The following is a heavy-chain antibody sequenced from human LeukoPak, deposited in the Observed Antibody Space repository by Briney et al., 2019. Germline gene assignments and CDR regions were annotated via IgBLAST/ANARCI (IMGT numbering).Heavy chain of an antibody. CDR1: GFTFDDYA. J-gene: IGHJ4*02. CDR2: ISWNSGSI. CDR3: ARDGLGYCSSTSCYTFDY. Sequence: GGSLRLSCAASGFTFDDYAMHWVRQAPGKGLEWVSGISWNSGSIGYADSVKGRFTISRDNAKNSLYLQMNSLRAEDTAVYYCARDGLGYCSSTSCYTFDYWGQGTLVTVSS. D-gene: IGHD2-2*02. V-gene: IGHV3-9*01.